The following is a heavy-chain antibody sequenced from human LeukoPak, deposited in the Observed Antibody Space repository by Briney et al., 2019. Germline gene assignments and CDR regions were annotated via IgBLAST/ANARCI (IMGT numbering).Heavy chain of an antibody. J-gene: IGHJ3*02. V-gene: IGHV3-73*01. Sequence: GGSLRLPCAASGFTFSGSAMHWVRQASGKGLEWVGRIRSKANSYATAYAASVKGRFTISRDDSKNTAYLQMNSLKTEDTAVYYCARYRRDAFDIWGQGTMVTVSS. CDR1: GFTFSGSA. CDR2: IRSKANSYAT. CDR3: ARYRRDAFDI.